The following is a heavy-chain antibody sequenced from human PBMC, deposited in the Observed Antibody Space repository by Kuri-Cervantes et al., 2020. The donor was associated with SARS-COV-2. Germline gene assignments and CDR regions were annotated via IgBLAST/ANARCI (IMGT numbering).Heavy chain of an antibody. CDR3: AKDRVYCSGGSCPLYY. CDR1: GFTFSSYA. CDR2: ISGSGGRT. D-gene: IGHD2-15*01. Sequence: GESLKISCAASGFTFSSYAMSWVRQAPGKGLEWVSAISGSGGRTYYADSVKGRFTISRDNSKNTLYLQMNSLRAEDTAVYYCAKDRVYCSGGSCPLYYWGQGTLVTVSS. J-gene: IGHJ4*02. V-gene: IGHV3-23*01.